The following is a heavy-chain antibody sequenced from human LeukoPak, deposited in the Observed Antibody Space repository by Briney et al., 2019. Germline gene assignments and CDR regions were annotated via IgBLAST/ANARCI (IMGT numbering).Heavy chain of an antibody. V-gene: IGHV1-2*06. CDR3: ARGGSGSGYLYYFDY. CDR1: GYSFSDYS. D-gene: IGHD3-10*01. J-gene: IGHJ4*02. Sequence: ASVKVSCKAPGYSFSDYSVHWVRQAPGHGLEWMGRITSNSGGTSYAQNFQGRVTMTRDTFISTAYMELSGLTSDDTAVYYCARGGSGSGYLYYFDYWGQGTLVSVSS. CDR2: ITSNSGGT.